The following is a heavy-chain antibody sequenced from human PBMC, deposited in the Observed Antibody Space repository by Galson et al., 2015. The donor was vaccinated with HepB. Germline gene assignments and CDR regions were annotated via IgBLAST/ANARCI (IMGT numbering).Heavy chain of an antibody. V-gene: IGHV3-15*07. J-gene: IGHJ4*02. Sequence: SLRLSCAASGFTFSNAWMNWVRQAPGKGLEWVGRIKSKTDGGTTDYAAPVKGRFTISRDDSKNTLYLQMNSLKTEDTAVYYCTIVQYGGYTSPFDYWGQGTLVTVSS. CDR3: TIVQYGGYTSPFDY. D-gene: IGHD5-12*01. CDR2: IKSKTDGGTT. CDR1: GFTFSNAW.